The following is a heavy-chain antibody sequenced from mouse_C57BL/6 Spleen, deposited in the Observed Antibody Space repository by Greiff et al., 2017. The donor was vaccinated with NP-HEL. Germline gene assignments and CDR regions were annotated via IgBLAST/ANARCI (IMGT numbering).Heavy chain of an antibody. J-gene: IGHJ2*01. Sequence: QVQLQQPGAELVMPGASVKLSCKASGYTFPSYWMHWVKQRPGQGLEWIGEIYSSDCYTNLNQKFKGKSTLTVDKSSSTAYMPLSSLTSEDSAVYYCARRDDLGLDYWGQGTTLTVSS. V-gene: IGHV1-69*01. CDR1: GYTFPSYW. D-gene: IGHD2-13*01. CDR2: IYSSDCYT. CDR3: ARRDDLGLDY.